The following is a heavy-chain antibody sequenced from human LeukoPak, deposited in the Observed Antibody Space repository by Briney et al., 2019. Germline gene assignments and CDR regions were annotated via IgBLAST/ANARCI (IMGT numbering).Heavy chain of an antibody. CDR2: ISYDGSNK. Sequence: GSLRLSCAASGFTFSSYGMHWVRQAPGKGLEWVAVISYDGSNKYYADSVKGRFTISRDNSKNTLYLQMNSLRAEDTAVYYCAKLCDSSGYYPPFDYWGQGTLVTVSS. J-gene: IGHJ4*02. CDR3: AKLCDSSGYYPPFDY. V-gene: IGHV3-30*18. D-gene: IGHD3-22*01. CDR1: GFTFSSYG.